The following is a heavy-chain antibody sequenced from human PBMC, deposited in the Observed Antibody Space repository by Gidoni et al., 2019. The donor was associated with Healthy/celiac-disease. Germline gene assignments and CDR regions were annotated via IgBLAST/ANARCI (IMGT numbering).Heavy chain of an antibody. CDR2: ISYDGSNK. CDR3: ARDRFEQWLDY. D-gene: IGHD6-19*01. V-gene: IGHV3-30*01. Sequence: QVQLVESGGGVVKPGRSLRLSCAASGFTFSSYAMHWVRQAPGKGLEWVAVISYDGSNKYYADSVKGRFTISRDNSKNTLYLQMNSLRAEDTAVYYCARDRFEQWLDYWGQGTLVTVSS. CDR1: GFTFSSYA. J-gene: IGHJ4*02.